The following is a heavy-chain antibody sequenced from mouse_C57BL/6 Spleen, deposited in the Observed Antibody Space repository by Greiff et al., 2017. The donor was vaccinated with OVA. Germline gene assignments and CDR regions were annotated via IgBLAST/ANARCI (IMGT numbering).Heavy chain of an antibody. D-gene: IGHD3-2*02. CDR3: AIDSSGTGAMDY. CDR1: GYAFSSYW. V-gene: IGHV1-80*01. Sequence: QVQLQQSGAELVKPGASVKISCKASGYAFSSYWMNWVKQRPGKGLEWIGQLYPGDGDTNYKGKFKGKATLTADKSSSTAFMQVSSLTSEDSAVYFCAIDSSGTGAMDYWGQGTSVTVSS. J-gene: IGHJ4*01. CDR2: LYPGDGDT.